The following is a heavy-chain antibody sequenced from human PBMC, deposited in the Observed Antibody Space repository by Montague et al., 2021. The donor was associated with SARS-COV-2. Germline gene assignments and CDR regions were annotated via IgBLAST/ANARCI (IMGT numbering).Heavy chain of an antibody. CDR3: ARHASYDYSKDLYYYYYYGMDV. D-gene: IGHD4-11*01. CDR1: GGSISSCY. V-gene: IGHV4-59*05. J-gene: IGHJ6*02. Sequence: SETLSLTCTVSGGSISSCYWSWIRQPPGKGLEWIGSIYYSGSTYXXPSLKGRVTISVDTSKNQFSLKLSSVTAADTAVYYCARHASYDYSKDLYYYYYYGMDVWGQGTTVTVSS. CDR2: IYYSGST.